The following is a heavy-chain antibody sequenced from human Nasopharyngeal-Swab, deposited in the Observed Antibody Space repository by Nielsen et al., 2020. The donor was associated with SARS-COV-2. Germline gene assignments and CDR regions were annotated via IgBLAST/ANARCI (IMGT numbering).Heavy chain of an antibody. Sequence: GESLKISCAASKFTFSSYAMSWVRQAPGKGLEWVSAISGSGGSTYYADSVKGRFTISRDNSKNTLYLQMNSLRAEDTAVYYCAKSFAALTTVSNFDYWGQGTLVTVSS. CDR2: ISGSGGST. J-gene: IGHJ4*02. CDR3: AKSFAALTTVSNFDY. V-gene: IGHV3-23*01. D-gene: IGHD4-17*01. CDR1: KFTFSSYA.